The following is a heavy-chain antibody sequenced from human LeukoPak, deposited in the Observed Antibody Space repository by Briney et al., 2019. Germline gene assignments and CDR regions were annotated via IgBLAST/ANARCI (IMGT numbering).Heavy chain of an antibody. CDR1: GGSISSYY. V-gene: IGHV4-4*07. Sequence: SETLSLTCTVSGGSISSYYWSWIRQPAGKGLEWIGRIYTSGSTNYNPSLKSRVTMSVDTSKNQFSLKLSSVTAADTAVYYCAKITITMVRGVRAYYYYYMDVWGKGTTVTVSS. CDR3: AKITITMVRGVRAYYYYYMDV. D-gene: IGHD3-10*01. CDR2: IYTSGST. J-gene: IGHJ6*03.